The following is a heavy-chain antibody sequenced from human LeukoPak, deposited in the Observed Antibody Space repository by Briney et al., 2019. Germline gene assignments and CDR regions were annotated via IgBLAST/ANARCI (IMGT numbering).Heavy chain of an antibody. V-gene: IGHV3-30-3*01. D-gene: IGHD2-2*01. CDR1: GFTFSSYA. CDR2: ISYDGSNK. Sequence: GGSLRLSCAASGFTFSSYAMHWVRQAPGKGLEWVAVISYDGSNKYYADSVKGRFTISRDNSKNTPYLQMNSLRAEDTAVYYCARGPNIVVVPAAMALLTSLIDYWGQGTLVTVSS. J-gene: IGHJ4*02. CDR3: ARGPNIVVVPAAMALLTSLIDY.